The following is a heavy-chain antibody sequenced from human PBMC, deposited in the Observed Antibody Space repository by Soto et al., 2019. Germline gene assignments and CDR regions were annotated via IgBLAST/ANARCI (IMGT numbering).Heavy chain of an antibody. Sequence: ASVKVSCKASGYTFTSYGISWVRQAPGQGLEWMGWISAYNGNTNYAQKLQGRVTMTTDTSTSTAYMELRSLRSDDTAVYYCARLGASRNWNYGWFDPWGQGTLVTVSS. CDR2: ISAYNGNT. CDR3: ARLGASRNWNYGWFDP. CDR1: GYTFTSYG. J-gene: IGHJ5*02. D-gene: IGHD1-7*01. V-gene: IGHV1-18*01.